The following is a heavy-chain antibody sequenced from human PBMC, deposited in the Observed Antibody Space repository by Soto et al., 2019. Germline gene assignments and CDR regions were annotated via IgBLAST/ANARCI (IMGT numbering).Heavy chain of an antibody. V-gene: IGHV3-7*03. Sequence: LRLSCAGSGFRFSSSWMSWIRQAPGKGLEWVAHINQGGSQKYYVDSAKGRFTISRDNAKTSLYLQMNNLRAEDTATYYCASWADAADEDYFHHWGQGTLVTVSS. CDR3: ASWADAADEDYFHH. CDR1: GFRFSSSW. D-gene: IGHD3-16*01. CDR2: INQGGSQK. J-gene: IGHJ1*01.